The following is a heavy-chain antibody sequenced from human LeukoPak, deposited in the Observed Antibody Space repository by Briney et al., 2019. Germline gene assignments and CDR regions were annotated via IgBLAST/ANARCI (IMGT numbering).Heavy chain of an antibody. D-gene: IGHD4-17*01. J-gene: IGHJ4*02. CDR1: GFALSRYS. V-gene: IGHV3-21*01. Sequence: PGGSLRLSCEASGFALSRYSMNWVRQAPGKGLEWVSSISSSSRYIWYGDSLEGRFTTSRDNAKNSLLLQMNSLRADDTALYYCARGATNGDYLSPPFDYWGQGTLVTVSS. CDR3: ARGATNGDYLSPPFDY. CDR2: ISSSSRYI.